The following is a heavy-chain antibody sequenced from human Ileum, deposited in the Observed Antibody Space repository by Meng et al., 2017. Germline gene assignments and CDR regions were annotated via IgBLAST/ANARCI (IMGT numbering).Heavy chain of an antibody. CDR2: MSYSGST. J-gene: IGHJ2*01. CDR1: GGSISNTNYS. CDR3: ARGGAVAGVWWYFDL. Sequence: RLRLQYSGPGLVNPSQPLSLPCTVSGGSISNTNYSWAWIRQPPGKGLEWIGRMSYSGSTYFNPSLKSRVAISVDTSNNQVSLKLSFVTAADTAVYYCARGGAVAGVWWYFDLWGRGTLVTVSS. V-gene: IGHV4-39*06. D-gene: IGHD6-19*01.